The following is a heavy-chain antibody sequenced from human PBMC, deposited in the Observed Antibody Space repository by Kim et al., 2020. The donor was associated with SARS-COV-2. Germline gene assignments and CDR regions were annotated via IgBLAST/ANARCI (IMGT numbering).Heavy chain of an antibody. CDR2: I. D-gene: IGHD4-17*01. CDR3: AREYTVTTFGY. V-gene: IGHV3-48*02. Sequence: IYYADSVKGRFTISGDNAKNSLYLQMNSLGDEDTAVYYCAREYTVTTFGYWGQGTLVTVSS. J-gene: IGHJ4*02.